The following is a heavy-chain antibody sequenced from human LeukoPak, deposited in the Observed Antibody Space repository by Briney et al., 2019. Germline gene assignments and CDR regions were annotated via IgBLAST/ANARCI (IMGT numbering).Heavy chain of an antibody. CDR1: TFTSXX. CDR3: ARAIGLYGADGY. CDR2: INPSGGST. J-gene: IGHJ4*02. Sequence: TFTSXXMHWVRQAPGQGLEWMGIINPSGGSTSYAQKFQGRVTMTRDTSTSTVYMELSSLRSEDTAVYYCARAIGLYGADGYWGQGTLVTVSS. V-gene: IGHV1-46*01. D-gene: IGHD4-17*01.